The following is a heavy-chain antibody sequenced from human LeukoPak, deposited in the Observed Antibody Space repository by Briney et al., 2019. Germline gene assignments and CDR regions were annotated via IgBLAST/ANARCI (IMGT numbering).Heavy chain of an antibody. J-gene: IGHJ5*02. CDR3: ARHGINYYDSSGYYLNWFDP. V-gene: IGHV5-51*01. CDR2: IYSGDSDT. Sequence: GESLKISCKGSGYSFTSYWIGWVRQMPGKGLEWMGIIYSGDSDTRYSPSFQGQVTITADKSISTAYLQWSSLKASDTAMYYCARHGINYYDSSGYYLNWFDPWGQGTLVTVSS. D-gene: IGHD3-22*01. CDR1: GYSFTSYW.